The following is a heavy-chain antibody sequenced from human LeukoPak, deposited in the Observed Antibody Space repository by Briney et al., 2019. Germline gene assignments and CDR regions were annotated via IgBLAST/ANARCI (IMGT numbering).Heavy chain of an antibody. J-gene: IGHJ4*02. Sequence: GRSLRLSCAASGFIFSSYAMHWVRQAPGKGLEWVAVISYDGSNKYYADSVKGRFTISRDNSKNTLYLQMNSLRAEDTAVYYCARENWGKFDYWGQGTLVTVSS. D-gene: IGHD7-27*01. CDR3: ARENWGKFDY. CDR2: ISYDGSNK. CDR1: GFIFSSYA. V-gene: IGHV3-30-3*01.